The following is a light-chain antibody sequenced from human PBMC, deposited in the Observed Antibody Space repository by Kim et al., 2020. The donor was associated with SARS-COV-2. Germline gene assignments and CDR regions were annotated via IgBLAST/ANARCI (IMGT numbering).Light chain of an antibody. J-gene: IGLJ2*01. CDR1: SSNIGSNP. CDR2: YND. V-gene: IGLV1-44*01. CDR3: AAWDDSLNAVV. Sequence: ELTQPPSASRTPGQRVTISCSGTSSNIGSNPVNWYQQIPGTAPKLFIYYNDQRPSGVPDRFSGSKSGTSASLAISGLQSDDEADYYCAAWDDSLNAVV.